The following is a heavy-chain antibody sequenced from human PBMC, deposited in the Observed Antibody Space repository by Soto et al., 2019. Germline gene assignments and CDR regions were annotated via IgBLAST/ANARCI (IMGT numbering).Heavy chain of an antibody. Sequence: PGESLKISCKGSGYSFTSYWIGWVRQMPWKGLEWMGIIYPGDSDTRYSPSFQGQVTISADKSISTAYLQWSSLKASDTAMYYCARTSAAGTYYSGMDIWGQGTTVTVSS. CDR2: IYPGDSDT. CDR1: GYSFTSYW. CDR3: ARTSAAGTYYSGMDI. V-gene: IGHV5-51*01. J-gene: IGHJ6*02. D-gene: IGHD6-13*01.